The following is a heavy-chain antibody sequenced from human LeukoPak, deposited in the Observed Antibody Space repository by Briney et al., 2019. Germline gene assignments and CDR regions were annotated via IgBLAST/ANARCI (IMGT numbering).Heavy chain of an antibody. Sequence: PSETLSLTCTVSGGSISSSSYYWGWLRQPPGKGLEWIGSIYYSGSTYYNPSLKSRVTISVDTSKNQFSLKLSSVTAADTAVYYCAREKGGSYRGGDYWGQGTLVTVSS. CDR1: GGSISSSSYY. J-gene: IGHJ4*02. CDR3: AREKGGSYRGGDY. CDR2: IYYSGST. V-gene: IGHV4-39*07. D-gene: IGHD1-26*01.